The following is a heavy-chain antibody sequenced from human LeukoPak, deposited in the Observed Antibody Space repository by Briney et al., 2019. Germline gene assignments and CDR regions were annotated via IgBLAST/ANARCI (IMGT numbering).Heavy chain of an antibody. CDR3: ARHGAGGYHFYYYGMDV. Sequence: SETLSLTCAVYGGSFSGYYWSWIRQPPGKGLEWIGYIYYSGTTNYDPSLKSRATISLDTSKNQFSLKLSSVTAADTAVYYCARHGAGGYHFYYYGMDVWGQGTTVTVSS. D-gene: IGHD6-25*01. V-gene: IGHV4-59*08. CDR2: IYYSGTT. CDR1: GGSFSGYY. J-gene: IGHJ6*02.